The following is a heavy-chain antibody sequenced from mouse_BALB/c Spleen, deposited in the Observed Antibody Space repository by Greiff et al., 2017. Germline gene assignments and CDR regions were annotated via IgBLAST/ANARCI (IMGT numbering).Heavy chain of an antibody. CDR1: GFTFSSYG. Sequence: EVHLVESGGDLVKPGGSLKLSCAASGFTFSSYGMSWVRQTPDKRLEWVATISSGGSYTYYPDSVKGRFTISRDNAKNTLYLQMSSLKSEDTAMYYCARHDYGSSWYFDVWGAGTTVTVSS. V-gene: IGHV5-6*01. D-gene: IGHD1-1*01. J-gene: IGHJ1*01. CDR3: ARHDYGSSWYFDV. CDR2: ISSGGSYT.